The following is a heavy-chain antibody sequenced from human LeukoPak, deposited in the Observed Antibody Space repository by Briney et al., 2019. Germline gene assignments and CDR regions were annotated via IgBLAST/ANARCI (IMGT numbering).Heavy chain of an antibody. CDR3: AKYAPPTTVVTRYFDY. CDR2: IGRSGGDI. J-gene: IGHJ4*02. D-gene: IGHD4-23*01. CDR1: GFTFSSYA. V-gene: IGHV3-23*01. Sequence: GGSLRLSCAASGFTFSSYAMTWVRQAPGKGLEWVSVIGRSGGDIQYVDSVKGRFTISRDNSKNTLYLQMNSLRAEDTAVYYCAKYAPPTTVVTRYFDYWGQGTLVTVSS.